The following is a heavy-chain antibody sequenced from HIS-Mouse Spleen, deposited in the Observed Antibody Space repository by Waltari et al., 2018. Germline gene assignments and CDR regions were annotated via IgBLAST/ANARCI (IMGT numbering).Heavy chain of an antibody. CDR3: ARDLELDAFDI. J-gene: IGHJ3*02. V-gene: IGHV3-74*01. CDR1: GITFSGYW. D-gene: IGHD1-1*01. CDR2: INSDGSST. Sequence: EVQLVESGGGLVQPGGSLRLSCAASGITFSGYWMHWVRQAPGKGLVWVSRINSDGSSTSYADSVKGRFTISRDNAKNTLYLQMNSLRAEDTAVYYCARDLELDAFDIWGQGTMVTVSS.